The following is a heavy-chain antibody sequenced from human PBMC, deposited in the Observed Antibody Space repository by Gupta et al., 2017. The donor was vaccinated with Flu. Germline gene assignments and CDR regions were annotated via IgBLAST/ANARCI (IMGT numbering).Heavy chain of an antibody. J-gene: IGHJ4*02. CDR3: ARGAAYCRKGVCSWGYYFEH. CDR1: GSQYTFNKYA. V-gene: IGHV1-3*01. Sequence: QVQLVQSGAEVKKPGASVKVSCKASGSQYTFNKYAMHWVRQAPGQRLEWMGWINSVNGNTKYSQKFQGRVTITSDTSASTAYMELSRLRFEDTAVYYCARGAAYCRKGVCSWGYYFEHWGQGALVTVSS. D-gene: IGHD2-8*01. CDR2: INSVNGNT.